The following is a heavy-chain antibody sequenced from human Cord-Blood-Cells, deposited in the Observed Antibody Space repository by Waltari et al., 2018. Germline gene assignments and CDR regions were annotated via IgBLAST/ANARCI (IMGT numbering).Heavy chain of an antibody. Sequence: QVQLVQPGAEVKKPGASVKVSCKASGYTFPGYYMHWLRQAPGQGLEWMGWINPNSGGTNYAQKFQGWVTMTRDTSISTAYMELSRLRSDDTAVYYCARDLIGDSSSSFDYWGQGTLVTVSS. CDR3: ARDLIGDSSSSFDY. V-gene: IGHV1-2*04. CDR2: INPNSGGT. CDR1: GYTFPGYY. D-gene: IGHD6-6*01. J-gene: IGHJ4*02.